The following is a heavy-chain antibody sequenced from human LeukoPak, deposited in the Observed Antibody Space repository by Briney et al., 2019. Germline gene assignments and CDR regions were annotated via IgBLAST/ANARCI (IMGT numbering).Heavy chain of an antibody. CDR1: GFPFSSYS. J-gene: IGHJ4*02. CDR2: ISYDGSNK. CDR3: AKDKFRFDY. Sequence: GGSLRLSCAASGFPFSSYSMTWVRQAPGKGLEWVAVISYDGSNKYYADSVKGRFTISRDNSKNTLYLQMNSLRAEDTAVYYCAKDKFRFDYWGQGTLVTVSS. V-gene: IGHV3-30*18.